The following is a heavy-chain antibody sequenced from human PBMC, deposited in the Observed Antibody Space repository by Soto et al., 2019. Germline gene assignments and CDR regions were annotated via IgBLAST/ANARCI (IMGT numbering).Heavy chain of an antibody. CDR1: GGSISSYY. CDR3: ARDRVNWIDY. V-gene: IGHV4-59*01. CDR2: IYYSGST. Sequence: SETLSLTCTVSGGSISSYYWSWIRQPPGKGLEWIGYIYYSGSTNYNPSLKSRVTISVDTSKNQFSLKLSSVTAADTAVYYCARDRVNWIDYWGQGTLVTVSS. J-gene: IGHJ5*01.